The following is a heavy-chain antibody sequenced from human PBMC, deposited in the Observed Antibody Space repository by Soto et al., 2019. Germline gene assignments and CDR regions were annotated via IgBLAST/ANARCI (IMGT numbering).Heavy chain of an antibody. Sequence: ASVKVSCKVSGYTLTELSMHWVRQAPGKGLEWMGGFDPEDGETIYAQKFQGRVTMTEDTSTDTAYMELSSLRSEDTAVYYCATAITRAAGTRIYYSYGMDVWGQGTTVPVSS. CDR1: GYTLTELS. D-gene: IGHD6-13*01. CDR3: ATAITRAAGTRIYYSYGMDV. J-gene: IGHJ6*02. CDR2: FDPEDGET. V-gene: IGHV1-24*01.